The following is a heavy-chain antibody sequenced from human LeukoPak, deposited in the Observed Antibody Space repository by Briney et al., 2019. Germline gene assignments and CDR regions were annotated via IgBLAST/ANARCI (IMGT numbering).Heavy chain of an antibody. CDR3: ARNGGYSPLDY. D-gene: IGHD5-18*01. CDR2: IRSSSSAM. V-gene: IGHV3-48*02. CDR1: GFTFSTYT. J-gene: IGHJ4*02. Sequence: GGSLILSCAASGFTFSTYTMNWVRQAPGKGLEWVSYIRSSSSAMYYADSVKGRSTISRDNAKNSLYLQMNSLTDEDTAVYYCARNGGYSPLDYWGQGTLVTVSS.